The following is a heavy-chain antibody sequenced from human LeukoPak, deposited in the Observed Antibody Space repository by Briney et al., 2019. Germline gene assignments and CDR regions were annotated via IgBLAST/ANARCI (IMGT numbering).Heavy chain of an antibody. CDR3: ASHIEGYCSGGSCYGSFDY. CDR2: IYHSGST. Sequence: SETLSLTCTVSGYSISSGYYWGWIRRPPGKGLERIGSIYHSGSTYYNPSLKSRVTISVDTSKNQFSLKLSSVTAADTAVYYCASHIEGYCSGGSCYGSFDYWGQGTLVTVSS. V-gene: IGHV4-38-2*02. J-gene: IGHJ4*02. CDR1: GYSISSGYY. D-gene: IGHD2-15*01.